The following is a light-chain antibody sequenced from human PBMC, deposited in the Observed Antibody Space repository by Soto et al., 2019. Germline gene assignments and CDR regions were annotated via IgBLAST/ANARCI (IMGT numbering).Light chain of an antibody. CDR3: QQYNPPWT. J-gene: IGKJ1*01. CDR2: DTS. Sequence: ETVMTQSPATLSVSPGERATLSCRASQSVNSNLAWYQQKPGQAPRLLIYDTSTRATAIPVRFSGSGSGTEFTLTISSLQSEDFAVYFCQQYNPPWTFGQGTKVDI. CDR1: QSVNSN. V-gene: IGKV3-15*01.